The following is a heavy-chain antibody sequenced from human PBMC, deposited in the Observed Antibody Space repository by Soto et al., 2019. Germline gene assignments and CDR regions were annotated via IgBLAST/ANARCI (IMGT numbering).Heavy chain of an antibody. CDR3: ARNPESGYSSGWYYFDY. J-gene: IGHJ4*02. V-gene: IGHV4-61*01. D-gene: IGHD6-19*01. Sequence: SETLSLTCTVSGGSVSSGSYYWSWIRQPPGKGLEWIGYIYYSGRTNYNPSLKSRVTISVDTSKNQFSLKLSSVTAADTAVYYCARNPESGYSSGWYYFDYWGQGTLVTVSS. CDR1: GGSVSSGSYY. CDR2: IYYSGRT.